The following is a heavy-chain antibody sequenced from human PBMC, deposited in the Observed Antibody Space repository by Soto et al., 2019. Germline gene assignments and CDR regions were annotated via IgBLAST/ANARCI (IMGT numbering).Heavy chain of an antibody. CDR3: ARDYGSGSYDY. CDR1: GGSISSSSYY. V-gene: IGHV4-39*02. J-gene: IGHJ4*02. Sequence: ETLSLTCTVSGGSISSSSYYWGWIRQPPGKGLEWIGSIYYSGSTYYNPSLKSRVTISVDTSKNQFSLKLSSVTAADTAVYYCARDYGSGSYDYWGQGTLVTVSS. CDR2: IYYSGST. D-gene: IGHD3-10*01.